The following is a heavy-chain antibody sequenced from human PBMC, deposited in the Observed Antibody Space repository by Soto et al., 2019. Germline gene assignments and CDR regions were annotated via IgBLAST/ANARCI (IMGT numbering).Heavy chain of an antibody. V-gene: IGHV4-34*01. CDR2: INHSGST. CDR3: PRHQITARVPD. CDR1: GGSFGGYY. J-gene: IGHJ4*01. D-gene: IGHD3-10*01. Sequence: SETLSLTCAVYGGSFGGYYWTWVGQRPGTGLEWIGEINHSGSTNYSPSLKSRVTISVDTSKNQFSLKLTSVTAADTSGYDCPRHQITARVPDSGNGTLVIVS.